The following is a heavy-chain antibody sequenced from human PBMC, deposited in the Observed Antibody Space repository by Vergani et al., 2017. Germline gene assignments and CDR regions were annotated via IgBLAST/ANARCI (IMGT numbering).Heavy chain of an antibody. V-gene: IGHV1-69*13. CDR2: IIPLFGAA. CDR1: GGTFSSYA. CDR3: ATAFFLEGTGSYAGY. J-gene: IGHJ4*02. Sequence: QVQLVQSGAEVKKPGSSVKVSCKASGGTFSSYAISWVRQAPGQGLEWMGRIIPLFGAANYAQKFQGRVTITADESTSTAYMELSSLRSEDTAVYYCATAFFLEGTGSYAGYWGQGTLVTVSS. D-gene: IGHD3-16*01.